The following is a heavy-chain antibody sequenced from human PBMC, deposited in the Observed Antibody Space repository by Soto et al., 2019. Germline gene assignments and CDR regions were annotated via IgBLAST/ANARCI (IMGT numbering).Heavy chain of an antibody. J-gene: IGHJ4*02. CDR1: GYSFTSYW. V-gene: IGHV5-51*01. D-gene: IGHD3-3*01. Sequence: GESLKISCKGSGYSFTSYWIGWVRQMPGKGLEWMGIIYPGDSDTRYSPSFQGQVTISADKSISTAYLQWSSLKASDTAMYYCARRVSYDFWCGYHLDYWGQGTLVTVSS. CDR3: ARRVSYDFWCGYHLDY. CDR2: IYPGDSDT.